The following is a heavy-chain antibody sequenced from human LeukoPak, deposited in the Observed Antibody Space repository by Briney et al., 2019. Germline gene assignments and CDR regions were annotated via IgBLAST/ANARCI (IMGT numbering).Heavy chain of an antibody. V-gene: IGHV4-4*07. CDR1: GGPMSHGY. Sequence: SETLSLPYSVCGGPMSHGYGIGLRQAAGKELEWIGRIYTRGSTNYNPSLKSRVTISLDKSKKQFSLNLNSVTAADTAVDYCARRRTYAAGRNRDTAVDYWGQGTLVTVSS. CDR3: ARRRTYAAGRNRDTAVDY. CDR2: IYTRGST. J-gene: IGHJ4*02. D-gene: IGHD3-10*01.